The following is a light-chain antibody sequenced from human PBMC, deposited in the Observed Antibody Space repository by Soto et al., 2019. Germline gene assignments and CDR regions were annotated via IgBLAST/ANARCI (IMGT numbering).Light chain of an antibody. CDR2: DAS. Sequence: DIPMTQSPSTLSASVGDRVTITCRASQSVSSWLAWYHQKPGRAPKLLIYDASDLQSGVPSRFSGSGSGTEFTLTISSLQPDDFATYYCQQYNTYPWTFGQGTKVELK. J-gene: IGKJ1*01. CDR1: QSVSSW. CDR3: QQYNTYPWT. V-gene: IGKV1-5*01.